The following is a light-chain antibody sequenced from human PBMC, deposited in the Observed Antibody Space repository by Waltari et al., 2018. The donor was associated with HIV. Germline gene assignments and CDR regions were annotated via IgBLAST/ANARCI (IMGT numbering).Light chain of an antibody. V-gene: IGLV1-47*01. CDR2: RNN. CDR1: SSNIVSNS. CDR3: ADSDDSLSGWL. J-gene: IGLJ3*02. Sequence: HSALTQPPSVSGTPGQRVPISCSVSSSNIVSNSVYWYQQLQGTAPKLLLFRNNKRTSGVPDRLSGAKSGTSASMAISGRRAEDEADYFCADSDDSLSGWLFGGGTKLTVL.